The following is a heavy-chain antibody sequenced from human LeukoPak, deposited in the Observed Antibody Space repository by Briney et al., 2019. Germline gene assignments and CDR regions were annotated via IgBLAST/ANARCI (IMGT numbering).Heavy chain of an antibody. D-gene: IGHD5-18*01. CDR3: AKDRYSYAFEYSDS. CDR1: GFTLSSYA. J-gene: IGHJ4*02. V-gene: IGHV3-30-3*01. Sequence: PGRSLRLSCAASGFTLSSYAMHWVRQAPGKGLEWVAVISYDGSNKYYADSVKGRFTISRDNSKNTLYLQMNSLRAEDTAVYYCAKDRYSYAFEYSDSWGQGTLVTVSS. CDR2: ISYDGSNK.